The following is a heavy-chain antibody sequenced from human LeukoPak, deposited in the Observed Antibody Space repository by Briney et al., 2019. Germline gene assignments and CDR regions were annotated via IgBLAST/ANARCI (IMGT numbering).Heavy chain of an antibody. V-gene: IGHV4-59*01. CDR1: GVSISSYY. Sequence: SETLSLTCTVSGVSISSYYWSWIRQPPGKGLEWIGYIYYSGSTNYNPSLKSRVTISVDTSKNQFSLKLSSVTAADTAVYFCARARNYYDSSDYYYEGDAFDIWGQGTMVTDSS. J-gene: IGHJ3*02. CDR3: ARARNYYDSSDYYYEGDAFDI. D-gene: IGHD3-22*01. CDR2: IYYSGST.